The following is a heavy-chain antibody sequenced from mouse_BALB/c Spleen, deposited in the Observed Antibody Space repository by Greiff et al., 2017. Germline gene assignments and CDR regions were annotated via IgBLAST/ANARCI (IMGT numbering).Heavy chain of an antibody. CDR2: ISSGSSSI. CDR1: GFTFSSYG. J-gene: IGHJ2*01. CDR3: ARGLFDY. Sequence: EVKLMESGGGLVQPGGSLKLSCAASGFTFSSYGMHWVRQAPEKGLEWVADISSGSSSIYYADTVKGRFTISSDNPKNTLFLQVTSLRSEDTAMYYCARGLFDYWGQGTTLTVSA. V-gene: IGHV5-17*02.